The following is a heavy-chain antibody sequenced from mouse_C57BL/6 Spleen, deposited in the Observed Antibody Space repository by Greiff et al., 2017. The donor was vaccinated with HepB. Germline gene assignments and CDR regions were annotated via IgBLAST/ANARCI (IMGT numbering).Heavy chain of an antibody. Sequence: EVKLMESGEGLVKPGGSLKLSCAASGFTFSSYAMSWVRQTPEKRLEWVAYISSGGDYIYYADTVKGRFTISRDNARNTLYLQMSSLKSEDTAMYYCTRGRGYGSSYVGFDYWGQGTTLTVSS. CDR2: ISSGGDYI. V-gene: IGHV5-9-1*02. D-gene: IGHD1-1*01. CDR1: GFTFSSYA. J-gene: IGHJ2*01. CDR3: TRGRGYGSSYVGFDY.